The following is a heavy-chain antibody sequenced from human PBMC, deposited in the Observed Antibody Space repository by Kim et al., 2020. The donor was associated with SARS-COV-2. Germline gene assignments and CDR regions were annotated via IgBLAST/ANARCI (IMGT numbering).Heavy chain of an antibody. CDR3: AREAANARVNRGAFDI. Sequence: SEKGRFTISRDNAKNSLYLQMNSLRAEDTAVYYCAREAANARVNRGAFDIWGQGTMVTVSS. J-gene: IGHJ3*02. D-gene: IGHD6-25*01. V-gene: IGHV3-21*01.